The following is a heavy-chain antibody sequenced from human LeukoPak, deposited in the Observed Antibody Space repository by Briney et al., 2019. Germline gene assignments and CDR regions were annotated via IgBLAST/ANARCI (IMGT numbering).Heavy chain of an antibody. CDR3: ATEESPDSSIAAAGTKLRYFDY. CDR2: IIPILGIA. V-gene: IGHV1-69*04. D-gene: IGHD6-13*01. CDR1: GGTFSSYV. Sequence: SVKVSCKASGGTFSSYVISWVRQAPGQGLEWMGRIIPILGIANYAQKFQGRVTITADKSTSTAYMELSSLRSEDTAVYYCATEESPDSSIAAAGTKLRYFDYWGQGTLVTVSS. J-gene: IGHJ4*02.